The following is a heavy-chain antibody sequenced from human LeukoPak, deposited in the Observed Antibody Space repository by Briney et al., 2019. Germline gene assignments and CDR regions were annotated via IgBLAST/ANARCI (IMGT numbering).Heavy chain of an antibody. CDR1: GGSISSGGYY. CDR3: ARDRREGSGYYDGDAFDI. CDR2: IYYSGST. D-gene: IGHD3-22*01. J-gene: IGHJ3*02. V-gene: IGHV4-31*03. Sequence: PSQTLSLTCTVSGGSISSGGYYWSWIRQHPGKGLEWIGYIYYSGSTYYNPSLKSRVTISVDTSKNQFSLKLSSVTAADTAVYYCARDRREGSGYYDGDAFDIWGQGTMVTVSS.